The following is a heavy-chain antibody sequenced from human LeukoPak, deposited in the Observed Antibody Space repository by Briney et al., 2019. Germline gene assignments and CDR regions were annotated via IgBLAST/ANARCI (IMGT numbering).Heavy chain of an antibody. Sequence: PSETLSLTCAVYGGSFSGYYWSWIRQPPGKGLEWIGEINHSRSTNYNPSLKSRVTISVDTSKNQFSLKLSSVTAADTAVYYCATFGGAAAGHDYWGQGTLVTVSS. CDR2: INHSRST. CDR1: GGSFSGYY. CDR3: ATFGGAAAGHDY. V-gene: IGHV4-34*01. D-gene: IGHD6-13*01. J-gene: IGHJ4*02.